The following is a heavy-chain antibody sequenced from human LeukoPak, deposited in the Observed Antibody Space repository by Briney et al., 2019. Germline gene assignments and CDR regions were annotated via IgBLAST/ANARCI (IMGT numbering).Heavy chain of an antibody. CDR2: IYYSGST. CDR1: GGSISSYY. D-gene: IGHD3/OR15-3a*01. CDR3: ARTRLAPNWFDP. Sequence: SETLSLTCAFSGGSISSYYWSWIRQPPGKGLEWIGYIYYSGSTYYSPSLKSRVTISVDTSKNQLSLKLSSVTAADTAVYYCARTRLAPNWFDPWGQGTLVTVSS. J-gene: IGHJ5*02. V-gene: IGHV4-59*06.